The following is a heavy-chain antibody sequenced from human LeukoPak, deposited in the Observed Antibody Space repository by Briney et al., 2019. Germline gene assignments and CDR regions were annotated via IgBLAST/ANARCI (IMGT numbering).Heavy chain of an antibody. V-gene: IGHV4-4*07. J-gene: IGHJ5*02. CDR3: ARHWSYGWGLGRLKNWFDP. D-gene: IGHD3-16*01. CDR1: GGSISSFY. CDR2: VFTSGST. Sequence: SETLSLTCTVSGGSISSFYWSWVRQPAGKGLEWIGRVFTSGSTNYNPSLKSRVTISVVTSKNQFSLKLRSVTAADTAVYYCARHWSYGWGLGRLKNWFDPWGQGTLVTVSS.